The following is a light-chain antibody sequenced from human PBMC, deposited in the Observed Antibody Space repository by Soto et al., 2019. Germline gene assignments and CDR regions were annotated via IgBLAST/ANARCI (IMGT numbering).Light chain of an antibody. CDR1: SSDVGGYNY. Sequence: QSALTQPASVSGSPGQSITISCTGTSSDVGGYNYVSRYQQHPGKAPKLMIYDVINRPSGVSNRFSGSKSGNTASLTISGLQAEDEADYYCSSYTASSTRVFGTGTKLTVL. J-gene: IGLJ1*01. CDR2: DVI. V-gene: IGLV2-14*03. CDR3: SSYTASSTRV.